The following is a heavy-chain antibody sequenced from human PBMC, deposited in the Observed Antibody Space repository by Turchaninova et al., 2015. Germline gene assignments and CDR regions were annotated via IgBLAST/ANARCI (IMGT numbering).Heavy chain of an antibody. J-gene: IGHJ4*02. CDR3: AKGKDDFWSGHSPVDY. Sequence: EVQLVESGGGLVLPGGCLRLSGAAFGFTFTSYGMTGVRQAPGKGLEWVSSISGGGYSTFYADAVKGRLTISRDNSKNTLHLQMNSLRAEDTAVYFCAKGKDDFWSGHSPVDYWGQGTLVTVSS. D-gene: IGHD3-3*01. V-gene: IGHV3-23*04. CDR2: ISGGGYST. CDR1: GFTFTSYG.